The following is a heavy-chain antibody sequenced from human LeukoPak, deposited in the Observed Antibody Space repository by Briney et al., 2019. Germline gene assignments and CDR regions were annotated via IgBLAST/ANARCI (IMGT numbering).Heavy chain of an antibody. D-gene: IGHD3-10*01. CDR2: INPNSGGT. Sequence: AASVKVSCKASGYTFTGYYMHWVRQAPGQGLEWMGWINPNSGGTNYAQKFQGRVTMTRDTSISTAYMELSRLRSDDTAVYYCARESWFGELSNWFDPWGQGTLVTVSS. J-gene: IGHJ5*02. CDR3: ARESWFGELSNWFDP. V-gene: IGHV1-2*02. CDR1: GYTFTGYY.